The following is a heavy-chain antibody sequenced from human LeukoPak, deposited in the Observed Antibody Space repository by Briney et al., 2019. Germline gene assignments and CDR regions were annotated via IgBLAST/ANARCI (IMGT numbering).Heavy chain of an antibody. D-gene: IGHD1-26*01. Sequence: EASVKVSCKASGGIFSSYAISWVRQAPGQGLEWMGGIIPIFGTANYAQKFQGRVTITADESTSTAYMELSSLRSEDTAVYYCARDNTVGATGTWFDPWGQGTLVTVSS. V-gene: IGHV1-69*13. CDR1: GGIFSSYA. J-gene: IGHJ5*02. CDR3: ARDNTVGATGTWFDP. CDR2: IIPIFGTA.